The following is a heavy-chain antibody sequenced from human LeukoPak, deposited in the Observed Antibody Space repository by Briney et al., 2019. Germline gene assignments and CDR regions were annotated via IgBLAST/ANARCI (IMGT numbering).Heavy chain of an antibody. J-gene: IGHJ6*03. Sequence: GASVKVSCKASGYTFTSYDINWVRQATGQGLEWMGWMNPNSGNTGYAQKFQGRVTMTRDTSISTAYMELSSLRSEDTAVYYCARVKIWFGEPNYYYYYYMDVWGKGTTVTISS. CDR1: GYTFTSYD. D-gene: IGHD3-10*01. CDR3: ARVKIWFGEPNYYYYYYMDV. CDR2: MNPNSGNT. V-gene: IGHV1-8*01.